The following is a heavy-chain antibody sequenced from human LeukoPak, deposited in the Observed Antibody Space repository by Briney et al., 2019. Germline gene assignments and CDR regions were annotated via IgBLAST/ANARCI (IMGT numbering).Heavy chain of an antibody. CDR1: GGTFISYA. CDR2: INPSGGST. CDR3: ARSLEYSSSDDAFDI. J-gene: IGHJ3*02. Sequence: ASVKVSCKASGGTFISYAISWVRQAPGQGLEWMGIINPSGGSTSYAQKFQGRVTMTRDTSTSTVYMELSSLRSEDTAVYYCARSLEYSSSDDAFDIWGQGTMVTVSS. D-gene: IGHD6-6*01. V-gene: IGHV1-46*01.